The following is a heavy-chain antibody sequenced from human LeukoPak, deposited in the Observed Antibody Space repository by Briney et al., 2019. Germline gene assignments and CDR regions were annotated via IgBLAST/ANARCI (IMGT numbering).Heavy chain of an antibody. D-gene: IGHD2-21*02. CDR2: ISYDGSNK. Sequence: PGRSLRLSCAASGFTFSSYAMHWVRQAPGKGLEWVAAISYDGSNKYYADSVKGRFTISRDNSKNTLYLQMNSLRAEDTAVYYCARDSYIVVVTATLDYWGQGTLVTVSS. V-gene: IGHV3-30-3*01. CDR1: GFTFSSYA. CDR3: ARDSYIVVVTATLDY. J-gene: IGHJ4*02.